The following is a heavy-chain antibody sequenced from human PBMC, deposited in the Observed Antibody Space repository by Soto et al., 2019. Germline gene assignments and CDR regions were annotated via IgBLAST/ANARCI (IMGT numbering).Heavy chain of an antibody. CDR2: ISGSGKST. Sequence: EVQLLESGGGLVQPGGSLRFSCAASGFAFSSYAMNWVRQAPGKGLEWVSAISGSGKSTYYTDSVKGRFTISRDNSKNTLYLEMNSLRVEDTAVYYCAKAGWRDIVGVRYYYYGLDVWGHGTKVIVSS. J-gene: IGHJ6*02. CDR3: AKAGWRDIVGVRYYYYGLDV. CDR1: GFAFSSYA. V-gene: IGHV3-23*01. D-gene: IGHD2-2*01.